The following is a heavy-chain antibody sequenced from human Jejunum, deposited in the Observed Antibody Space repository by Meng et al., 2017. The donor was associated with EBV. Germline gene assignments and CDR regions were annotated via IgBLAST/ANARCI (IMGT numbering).Heavy chain of an antibody. V-gene: IGHV4-39*06. CDR1: GGSTSNNFFY. J-gene: IGHJ5*02. CDR3: ARYSSSSGWLDP. Sequence: RESGTGLGKFPENLSLTCTVSGGSTSNNFFYCGWLCQPPGKGLEWIGTIYYSGNTYYSPALKRRVTISVDTSKNQCALQLNSVTAADTAVYYCARYSSSSGWLDPWGQGTLVTVSS. CDR2: IYYSGNT. D-gene: IGHD6-19*01.